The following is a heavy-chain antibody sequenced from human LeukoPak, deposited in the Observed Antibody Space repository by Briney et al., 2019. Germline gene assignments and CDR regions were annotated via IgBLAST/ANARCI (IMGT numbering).Heavy chain of an antibody. CDR2: IIPILGIA. D-gene: IGHD3-9*01. V-gene: IGHV1-69*04. J-gene: IGHJ4*02. CDR1: GGTISSYA. CDR3: ARDPPPAPNILTGS. Sequence: ASVKVSCKASGGTISSYAISWVRQAPGQGLEWMGRIIPILGIANYAQKFQGRVTITADKSTSTAYMELSSLRSEDTAVYYCARDPPPAPNILTGSWGQGTLVTVSS.